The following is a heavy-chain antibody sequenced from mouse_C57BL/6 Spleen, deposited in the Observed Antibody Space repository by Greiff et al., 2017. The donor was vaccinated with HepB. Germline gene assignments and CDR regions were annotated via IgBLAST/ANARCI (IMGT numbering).Heavy chain of an antibody. J-gene: IGHJ3*01. Sequence: EVQLQESGPGLVKPSQSLSLTCSVTGYSITSGYYWNWIRQFPGNKLEWMGYISYDGSNNYNPSLKNRISITRDTSKNQFFLKLNSVTTEDTATYYCARGAYYDPHFAYWGQGTLVTVSA. CDR2: ISYDGSN. D-gene: IGHD2-4*01. CDR1: GYSITSGYY. V-gene: IGHV3-6*01. CDR3: ARGAYYDPHFAY.